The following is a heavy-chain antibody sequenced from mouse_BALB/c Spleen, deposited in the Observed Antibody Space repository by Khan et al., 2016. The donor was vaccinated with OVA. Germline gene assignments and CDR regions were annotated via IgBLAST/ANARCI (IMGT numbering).Heavy chain of an antibody. D-gene: IGHD1-1*01. CDR3: ARGYYYGEMDY. CDR1: GFTFNNYA. Sequence: EVELVESGGALVKPGGSLKLSCVASGFTFNNYAMSWVRQTPEKRLEWVASISSGNNINYTDSVKGRFTISSDSARNILYLEMTSLRSEDTAMYYCARGYYYGEMDYWGQGTSVTVSS. J-gene: IGHJ4*01. CDR2: ISSGNNI. V-gene: IGHV5-6-5*01.